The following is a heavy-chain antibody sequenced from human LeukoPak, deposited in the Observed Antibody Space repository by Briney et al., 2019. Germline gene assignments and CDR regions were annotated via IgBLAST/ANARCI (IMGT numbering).Heavy chain of an antibody. CDR3: ARYHCSGGSCYSLHFDY. Sequence: ASVKVSCKASGGTFSSYAISWVRQAPGQGLEWMGIINPSGGSTSYAQKFQGRVTMTRDTSTSTVYMELSSLRSEDTAVYYCARYHCSGGSCYSLHFDYWGQGTLVTVSS. CDR2: INPSGGST. CDR1: GGTFSSYA. D-gene: IGHD2-15*01. V-gene: IGHV1-46*01. J-gene: IGHJ4*02.